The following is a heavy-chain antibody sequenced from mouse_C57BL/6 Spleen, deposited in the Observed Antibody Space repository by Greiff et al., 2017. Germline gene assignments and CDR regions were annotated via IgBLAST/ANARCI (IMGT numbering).Heavy chain of an antibody. V-gene: IGHV1-64*01. J-gene: IGHJ2*01. Sequence: QVHVKQSGAELVKPGASVKLSCKASGYTFTSYWMHWVKQRPGQGLEWIGMIHPNSGSTNYNEKFKSKATLTVDKSSSTAYMQLSSLTSEDSAVYYCARFLYDYVYFDYWGQGTTLTVSS. CDR1: GYTFTSYW. D-gene: IGHD2-4*01. CDR2: IHPNSGST. CDR3: ARFLYDYVYFDY.